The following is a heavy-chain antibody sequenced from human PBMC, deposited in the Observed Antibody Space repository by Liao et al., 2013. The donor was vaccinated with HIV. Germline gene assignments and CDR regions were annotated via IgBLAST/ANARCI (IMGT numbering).Heavy chain of an antibody. CDR2: IYYSGST. CDR1: GGSISSGSYY. D-gene: IGHD3-10*01. V-gene: IGHV4-61*10. Sequence: QVQLQESGPGLVKPSQTLSLTCTVSGGSISSGSYYCSWIRQPAGKGLEWIGYIYYSGSTDYNPSLKSRVTISVDTSRNQFSLKLSSVTAADTGIYYCARERGVDWYFDLWGRGALVTVSS. CDR3: ARERGVDWYFDL. J-gene: IGHJ2*01.